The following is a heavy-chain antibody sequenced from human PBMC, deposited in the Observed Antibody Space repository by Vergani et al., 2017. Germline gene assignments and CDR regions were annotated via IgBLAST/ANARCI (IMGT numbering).Heavy chain of an antibody. CDR1: GGSISSGSYY. Sequence: QVQLQESGPGLVKPSQTLSLTCTVSGGSISSGSYYWSWIRQPAGKGLEWIGRIYTSGSTNYNPSLKSRVTISVDTSKNQFSLKLSSVTAADTAVYYCARQRGYDFWSGYLGRDAFDIWGQGTMVTVSS. D-gene: IGHD3-3*01. CDR2: IYTSGST. V-gene: IGHV4-61*02. J-gene: IGHJ3*02. CDR3: ARQRGYDFWSGYLGRDAFDI.